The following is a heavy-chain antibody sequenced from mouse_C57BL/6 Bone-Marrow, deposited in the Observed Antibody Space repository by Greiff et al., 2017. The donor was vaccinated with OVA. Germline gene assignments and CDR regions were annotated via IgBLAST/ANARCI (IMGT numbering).Heavy chain of an antibody. CDR2: IDPSDSYT. CDR3: ARRLWSVYFDY. Sequence: QVQLQQPGAELVMPGASVKLSCKASGYTFTSYWMHWVKQRPGQGLEWIGEIDPSDSYTNYNQKFKGKSTLTVDKSSSTAYMQLSSLTAEDSAVYYCARRLWSVYFDYWGRGTTLTVSS. D-gene: IGHD1-1*02. J-gene: IGHJ2*01. V-gene: IGHV1-69*01. CDR1: GYTFTSYW.